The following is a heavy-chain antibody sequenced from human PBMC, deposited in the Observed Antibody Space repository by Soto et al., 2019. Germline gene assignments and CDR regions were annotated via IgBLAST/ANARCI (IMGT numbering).Heavy chain of an antibody. CDR2: MNPNSGNT. CDR3: AREVAGTSYPPIAF. V-gene: IGHV1-8*01. Sequence: QVQLVQSGAEVKKPGASVKVSCKASGYTFTSYDINWVRQATGQGLEWMGWMNPNSGNTGYAQKFQGRVTMTRDTSKKRDYQELSSLRSEDTAVYYCAREVAGTSYPPIAFWGQGTLAPVSP. CDR1: GYTFTSYD. J-gene: IGHJ4*02. D-gene: IGHD6-19*01.